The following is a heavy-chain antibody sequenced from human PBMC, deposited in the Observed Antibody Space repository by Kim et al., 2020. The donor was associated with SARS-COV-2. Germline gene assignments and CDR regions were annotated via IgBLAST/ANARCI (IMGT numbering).Heavy chain of an antibody. J-gene: IGHJ5*02. Sequence: GGSLRLSCAASGFTFSSYSMNWVRQAPGKGLEWVSYISSSSSTIYYADSVKGRFTISRDNAKNSLYLQMNSLRDEDTAVYYCARANGGSYLLRWFDPWGQGTLVTVSS. V-gene: IGHV3-48*02. CDR1: GFTFSSYS. CDR3: ARANGGSYLLRWFDP. D-gene: IGHD1-26*01. CDR2: ISSSSSTI.